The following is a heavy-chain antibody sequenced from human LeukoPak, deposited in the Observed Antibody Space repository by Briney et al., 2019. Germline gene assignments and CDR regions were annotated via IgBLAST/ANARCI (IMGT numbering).Heavy chain of an antibody. J-gene: IGHJ4*02. V-gene: IGHV3-11*04. CDR2: ISSSGSTI. Sequence: GGSLRLSCAASGFTFSDYYMTWIRQAPGKGLEWVSCISSSGSTIFYADSVKGRFTISRDNAKSSLFLQMNSLRAEDTAVYYCARDSGDYYFDYWGQGTLVTVSS. CDR3: ARDSGDYYFDY. CDR1: GFTFSDYY. D-gene: IGHD4-17*01.